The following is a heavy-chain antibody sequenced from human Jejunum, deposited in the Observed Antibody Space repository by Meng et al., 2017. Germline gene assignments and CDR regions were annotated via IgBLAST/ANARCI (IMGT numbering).Heavy chain of an antibody. CDR3: ARERQTSGKDY. CDR2: INTDNGDT. Sequence: VNSVAWVKGPGAPMKVSCMASGYIFKNYAMQWVRQAPGQRLDWIGWINTDNGDTQYSQTFQGRVTITRDTSASTTYMELSSLRSEDTAVYFCARERQTSGKDYWGQGTLVTVSS. J-gene: IGHJ4*02. D-gene: IGHD2-15*01. V-gene: IGHV1-3*04. CDR1: GYIFKNYA.